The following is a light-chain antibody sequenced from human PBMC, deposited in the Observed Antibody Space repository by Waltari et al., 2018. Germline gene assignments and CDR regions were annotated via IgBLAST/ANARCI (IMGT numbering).Light chain of an antibody. J-gene: IGLJ2*01. V-gene: IGLV1-47*01. CDR2: RNN. CDR1: SSNIGSNY. Sequence: QSVLTQPPSASGTPGQRVTISCSGSSSNIGSNYVYRYQQLPGTAPKLLIYRNNQRPSGVPDRFSGSKSGTSASLAISGLRSEDEADYYCAAWDDSLSGLPFGGGTKLTVL. CDR3: AAWDDSLSGLP.